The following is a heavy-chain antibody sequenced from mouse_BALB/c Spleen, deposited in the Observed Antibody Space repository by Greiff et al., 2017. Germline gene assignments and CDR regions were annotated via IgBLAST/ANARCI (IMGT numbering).Heavy chain of an antibody. J-gene: IGHJ4*01. Sequence: DVQLVESGGGLVKPGGSLKLSCAASGFAFSSYDMSWVRQTPEKRLEWVAYISSGGGSTYYPDTVKGRFTISRDNAKNTLYLQMSSLKSEDTAMYYCARHGQFITTATPMDYWGQGTSVTVSS. CDR2: ISSGGGST. CDR1: GFAFSSYD. D-gene: IGHD1-2*01. CDR3: ARHGQFITTATPMDY. V-gene: IGHV5-12-1*01.